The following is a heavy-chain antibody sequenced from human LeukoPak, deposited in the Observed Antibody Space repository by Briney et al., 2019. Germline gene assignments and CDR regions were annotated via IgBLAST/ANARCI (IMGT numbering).Heavy chain of an antibody. V-gene: IGHV4-38-2*01. Sequence: SETLSLTCAVSGYSISSGYYWGRIRQPPGKGLEWIGSIYHSGSTYYNPSLKSRVTISVDTSKNQFSLKLSSVTAADTAVYYCARQTYYFDYWGQGTLVTVSS. J-gene: IGHJ4*02. CDR3: ARQTYYFDY. CDR1: GYSISSGYY. CDR2: IYHSGST.